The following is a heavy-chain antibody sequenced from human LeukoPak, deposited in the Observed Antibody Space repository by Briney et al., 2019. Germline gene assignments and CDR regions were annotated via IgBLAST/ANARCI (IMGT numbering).Heavy chain of an antibody. CDR1: GFTFSNSA. V-gene: IGHV3-23*01. CDR2: ISPTTGTT. CDR3: ATETSNGDRYFDY. J-gene: IGHJ4*02. D-gene: IGHD4-17*01. Sequence: PGGSLRLSCAASGFTFSNSAMSWVRQAPGKGLEWLSAISPTTGTTFYADSVKGRFTISRDNSKNTLYLQMNILRAEDMAVYYCATETSNGDRYFDYWGQGSLVTVSS.